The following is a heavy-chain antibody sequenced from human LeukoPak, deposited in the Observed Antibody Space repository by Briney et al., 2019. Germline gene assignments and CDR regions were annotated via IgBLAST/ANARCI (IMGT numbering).Heavy chain of an antibody. CDR1: GYTFTSYG. D-gene: IGHD3-3*01. V-gene: IGHV1-18*01. CDR3: ARDSYDFWSGSHGYMDV. CDR2: ISAYNGNT. Sequence: ASVKVSCKASGYTFTSYGISWVRQAPGQGLEWMGWISAYNGNTNYAQKPQGRVTMTTDTSTSTAYMELRSLRSDDTAVYYCARDSYDFWSGSHGYMDVWGKGTTVTVSS. J-gene: IGHJ6*03.